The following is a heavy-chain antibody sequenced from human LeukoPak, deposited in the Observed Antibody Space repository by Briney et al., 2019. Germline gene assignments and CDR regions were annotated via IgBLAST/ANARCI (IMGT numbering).Heavy chain of an antibody. CDR2: IYHSGST. V-gene: IGHV4-30-2*01. CDR1: GGSISSGGYY. D-gene: IGHD6-6*01. CDR3: AREADSSSSYFDY. J-gene: IGHJ4*02. Sequence: SETLSLTCTVSGGSISSGGYYWSWIRQPPGKGLEWIGYIYHSGSTYYNPSLKSRVTISVDRSKNQFSLKLSPVTAADTAVYYCAREADSSSSYFDYWGQGTLVTVSS.